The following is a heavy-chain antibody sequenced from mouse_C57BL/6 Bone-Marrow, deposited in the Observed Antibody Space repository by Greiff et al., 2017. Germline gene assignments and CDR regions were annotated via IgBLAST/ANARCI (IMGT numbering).Heavy chain of an antibody. CDR1: GYTFTSYW. V-gene: IGHV1-7*01. CDR3: AKNYYGSSYYY. Sequence: QVQLKQSGAELAKPGASVKLSCKASGYTFTSYWMHWVKQRPGQGLEWIGYINPSSGYTKYNQKFKDKARLTAEKSSSTAYMQLSSMTYEDSAVYYCAKNYYGSSYYYWGQGTTLTVSS. J-gene: IGHJ2*01. D-gene: IGHD1-1*01. CDR2: INPSSGYT.